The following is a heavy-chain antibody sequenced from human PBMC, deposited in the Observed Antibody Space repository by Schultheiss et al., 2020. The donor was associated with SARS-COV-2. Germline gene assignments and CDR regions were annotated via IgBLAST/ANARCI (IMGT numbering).Heavy chain of an antibody. D-gene: IGHD3-3*01. CDR1: GGSFSGYY. J-gene: IGHJ6*02. Sequence: SETLSLTCAVYGGSFSGYYWSWIRQPPGKGLEWIGYIYYSGSTYYNPSLKSRVTISVDTSKNQFSLKLSSVTAADTAVYYCARADDFLGPTHYYYYGMDVWGQGTTVTVSS. V-gene: IGHV4-34*09. CDR3: ARADDFLGPTHYYYYGMDV. CDR2: IYYSGST.